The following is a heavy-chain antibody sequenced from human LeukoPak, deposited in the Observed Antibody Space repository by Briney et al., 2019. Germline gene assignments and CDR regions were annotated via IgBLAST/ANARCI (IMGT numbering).Heavy chain of an antibody. J-gene: IGHJ5*02. D-gene: IGHD7-27*01. CDR3: ARLKGRGSTGATAWFDP. V-gene: IGHV1-18*01. Sequence: PRASVKVSCKASGYTFTSYGISWVRQAPGQGLEWMGWISAYNGNTNYAQKLQGRVTMTTDTSTSTAYMELRSLRSDDTAVYYCARLKGRGSTGATAWFDPWGQGTLVTVSS. CDR2: ISAYNGNT. CDR1: GYTFTSYG.